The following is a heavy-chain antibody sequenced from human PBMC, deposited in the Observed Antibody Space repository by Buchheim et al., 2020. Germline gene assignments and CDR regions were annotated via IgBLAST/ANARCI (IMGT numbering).Heavy chain of an antibody. Sequence: EVQLVESGGGLVQPGGSLRLSCAASGFAFSTYSMNWVRQAPGKGLEWVSYISYSSSSIYYADSGKGRFTISRDSAKNSLELQMNSLRDEDTAVYYCARGRIITPDFGMDVWGQGTT. J-gene: IGHJ6*02. D-gene: IGHD3-16*01. CDR1: GFAFSTYS. V-gene: IGHV3-48*02. CDR3: ARGRIITPDFGMDV. CDR2: ISYSSSSI.